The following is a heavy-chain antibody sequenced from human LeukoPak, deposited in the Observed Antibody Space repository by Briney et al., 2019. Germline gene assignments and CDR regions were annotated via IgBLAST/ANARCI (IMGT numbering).Heavy chain of an antibody. Sequence: PSETLSLTCAVYGGSFSGYYWSWIRQPPGKGLEWIGEINHSGSTNYNPSLKSRVTISVDTSKNQFSLKLSSVTAADTAVYYCARLPPLYYYGMDVWGQGTTVTVS. CDR3: ARLPPLYYYGMDV. J-gene: IGHJ6*02. CDR1: GGSFSGYY. V-gene: IGHV4-34*01. CDR2: INHSGST.